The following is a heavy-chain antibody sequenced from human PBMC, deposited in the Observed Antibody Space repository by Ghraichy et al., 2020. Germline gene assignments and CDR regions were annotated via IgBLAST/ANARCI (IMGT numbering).Heavy chain of an antibody. CDR3: ARGLTVDTAMANGRRDYGMDV. CDR1: GGSFSGYY. J-gene: IGHJ6*02. Sequence: SETLSLTCAVYGGSFSGYYWSWIRQPPGKGLEWIGEINHSGSTNYNPSLKSRVTISVDTSKNQFSLKLSSVTAADTAVYYCARGLTVDTAMANGRRDYGMDVWGQGTTVTVSS. CDR2: INHSGST. V-gene: IGHV4-34*01. D-gene: IGHD5-18*01.